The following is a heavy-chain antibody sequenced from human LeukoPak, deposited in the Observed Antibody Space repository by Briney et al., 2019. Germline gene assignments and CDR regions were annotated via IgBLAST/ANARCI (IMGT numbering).Heavy chain of an antibody. CDR1: GFIFSNFA. D-gene: IGHD2-15*01. CDR3: AKGLGYCSGGSCPLVGYYHYMDV. J-gene: IGHJ6*03. CDR2: ISGSGDST. V-gene: IGHV3-23*01. Sequence: GGSLRLSCAASGFIFSNFAMSWVRQAPGKGLEWVSAISGSGDSTYYADSVKGRFTISRDNSKNTLYLQMNSLRAEDTAVYYCAKGLGYCSGGSCPLVGYYHYMDVWGKGTTVTVSS.